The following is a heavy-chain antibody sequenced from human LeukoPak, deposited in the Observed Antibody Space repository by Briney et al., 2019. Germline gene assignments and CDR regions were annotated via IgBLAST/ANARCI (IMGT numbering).Heavy chain of an antibody. Sequence: GGSLRLSCAASGFTFSSYGMSWVRQAPGKGLEWVSAISGDGSGDTTYYADSVKGRFTVSRDNSKNTLYLQMNSLTAEDTAVYYCVKDWRTMGRGXATTPDFD. J-gene: IGHJ5*02. CDR1: GFTFSSYG. V-gene: IGHV3-23*01. CDR3: VKDWRTMGRGXATTPDFD. CDR2: ISGDGSGDTT. D-gene: IGHD3-10*01.